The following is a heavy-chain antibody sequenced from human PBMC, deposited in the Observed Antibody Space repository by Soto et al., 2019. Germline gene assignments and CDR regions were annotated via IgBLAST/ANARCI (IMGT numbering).Heavy chain of an antibody. V-gene: IGHV4-31*03. Sequence: SETLSLTCTVSGGSIRSGGYYWSWVRQNPRRGLEWIGNIYYSGSTYYNPSLKSRLTISVDTSKNQFSLNLSSVTAADTAVYYCARDRLMATAGTARHYFGLDVWGQGTTVTVSS. CDR1: GGSIRSGGYY. J-gene: IGHJ6*02. CDR2: IYYSGST. D-gene: IGHD5-18*01. CDR3: ARDRLMATAGTARHYFGLDV.